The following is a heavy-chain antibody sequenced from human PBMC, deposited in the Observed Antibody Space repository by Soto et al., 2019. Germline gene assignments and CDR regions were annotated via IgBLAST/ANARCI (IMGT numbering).Heavy chain of an antibody. J-gene: IGHJ4*02. D-gene: IGHD2-2*01. CDR1: GFTFSTYA. Sequence: EVHVLESGGDLVQPGGSLRLSCAASGFTFSTYAMTWVRQAAGKGLEWVSTISDSSSTYYADSVKGRFTISRDNSKNTLYLAMTSLRADDSAVYYRAKNKGGNCCSRTSCLYSFDYWGQGTLVTVSS. V-gene: IGHV3-23*01. CDR3: AKNKGGNCCSRTSCLYSFDY. CDR2: ISDSSST.